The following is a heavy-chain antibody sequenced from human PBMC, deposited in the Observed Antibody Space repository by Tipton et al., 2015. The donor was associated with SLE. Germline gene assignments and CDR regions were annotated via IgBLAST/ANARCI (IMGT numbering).Heavy chain of an antibody. D-gene: IGHD6-19*01. CDR2: IWHDGKTE. V-gene: IGHV3-33*03. J-gene: IGHJ4*02. CDR3: ATDRQWLGFLDS. Sequence: SLRLSCAASGFPFTEYGMHWVRQPPGKGLEWVAIIWHDGKTEKYADSVKGRFIASRDNAKSTLSLQMNSLRADDTAVYYCATDRQWLGFLDSWGQGTLVTVS. CDR1: GFPFTEYG.